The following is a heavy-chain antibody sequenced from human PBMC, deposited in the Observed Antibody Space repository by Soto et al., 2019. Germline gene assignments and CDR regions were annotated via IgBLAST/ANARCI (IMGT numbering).Heavy chain of an antibody. J-gene: IGHJ4*02. CDR2: IYYSGST. CDR1: GGSISSYY. D-gene: IGHD3-3*01. CDR3: ARAYDFWNGYYSAQYYFDF. Sequence: SETLSLTCTVSGGSISSYYWSWIRQPPGKGLEWIGYIYYSGSTNYNPSLKSRVTISVDTSKNQFSLKLNSVTAADTAVYYCARAYDFWNGYYSAQYYFDFWGQGTLVTVSS. V-gene: IGHV4-59*08.